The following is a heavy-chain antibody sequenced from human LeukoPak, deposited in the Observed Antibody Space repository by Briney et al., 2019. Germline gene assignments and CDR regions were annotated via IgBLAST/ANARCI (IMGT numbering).Heavy chain of an antibody. Sequence: GGSLRLSCVASGFTFSNYWMTWVRQAPGKGLQCVANIRQDGNDRYFVDSVKGRFTISRDNAKNSLYLQMNSLRAEDTAVYYCARLVAGAGITYWGQGTLVTVSS. V-gene: IGHV3-7*05. CDR2: IRQDGNDR. D-gene: IGHD6-19*01. CDR3: ARLVAGAGITY. J-gene: IGHJ4*02. CDR1: GFTFSNYW.